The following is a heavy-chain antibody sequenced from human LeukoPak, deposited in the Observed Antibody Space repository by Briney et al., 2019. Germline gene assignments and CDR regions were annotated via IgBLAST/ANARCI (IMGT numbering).Heavy chain of an antibody. CDR2: ISGIGDRT. CDR3: ARAPFYFDSSNYPYFDY. Sequence: GGSLRLSCTASGFTFTNYAMSWVRQAPGKGLEWVSAISGIGDRTYYADSVKGRFTISRDNSKNTLYLQMNSLRAEDTAVYYCARAPFYFDSSNYPYFDYWGQGTLVTVSS. V-gene: IGHV3-23*01. CDR1: GFTFTNYA. D-gene: IGHD3-22*01. J-gene: IGHJ4*02.